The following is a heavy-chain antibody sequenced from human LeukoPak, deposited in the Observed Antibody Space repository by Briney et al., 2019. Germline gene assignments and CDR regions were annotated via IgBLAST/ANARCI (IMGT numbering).Heavy chain of an antibody. CDR1: GGSISSYY. D-gene: IGHD3-16*01. J-gene: IGHJ4*02. CDR3: ARDPLGGYY. CDR2: IYYSGST. V-gene: IGHV4-59*01. Sequence: PSETLSLTCTVSGGSISSYYWSWIRQPPGKGLEWIGYIYYSGSTNYNPSLKSRVTISVDTSKNQFSLKLSSVTAADTAVYYCARDPLGGYYWGQGTLVTVSS.